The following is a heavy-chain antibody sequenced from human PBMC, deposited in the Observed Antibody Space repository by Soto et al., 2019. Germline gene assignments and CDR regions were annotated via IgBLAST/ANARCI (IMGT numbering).Heavy chain of an antibody. CDR2: IYYSGSA. D-gene: IGHD4-17*01. CDR3: ARLDYGDYLFDY. J-gene: IGHJ4*02. V-gene: IGHV4-59*08. CDR1: GGSISSYY. Sequence: PSETLSLTCTVSGGSISSYYWSWIRQPPGKGLEWIGYIYYSGSANYNPSLKSRVTISVDTSKNQFSLKLSSVTAADTAVYYCARLDYGDYLFDYWGQGTLVTVS.